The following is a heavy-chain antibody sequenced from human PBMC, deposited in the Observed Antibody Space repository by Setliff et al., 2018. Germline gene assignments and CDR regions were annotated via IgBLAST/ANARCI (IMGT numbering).Heavy chain of an antibody. Sequence: RASVKVSCKASGYTFTSYAMNWVRQAPGQGLEWMGWINTNTGNPMYAQGFTGRFVFSLDTSVSTAYLQISSLKAEDTAVYYCARAWYYNFWSGSQIEYWGQGTLVTVSS. V-gene: IGHV7-4-1*02. CDR2: INTNTGNP. J-gene: IGHJ4*02. CDR3: ARAWYYNFWSGSQIEY. D-gene: IGHD3-3*01. CDR1: GYTFTSYA.